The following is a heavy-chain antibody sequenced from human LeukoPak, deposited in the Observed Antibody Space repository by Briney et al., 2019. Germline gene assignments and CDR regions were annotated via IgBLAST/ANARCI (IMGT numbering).Heavy chain of an antibody. CDR3: ARGNPLSIVGYDRRFDY. V-gene: IGHV1-69*02. D-gene: IGHD1-26*01. CDR1: GGTFSSYT. CDR2: IFPILGIA. Sequence: SVKVSCKASGGTFSSYTISWVRQAPGQGLEWMGRIFPILGIANYAQKFQGRVTITADKSTSTAYMELSSLRSEDTAVYYCARGNPLSIVGYDRRFDYWGQGTLVTVSS. J-gene: IGHJ4*02.